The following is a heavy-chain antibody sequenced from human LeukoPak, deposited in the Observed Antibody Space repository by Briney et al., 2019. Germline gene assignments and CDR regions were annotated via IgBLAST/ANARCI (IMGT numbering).Heavy chain of an antibody. CDR1: GGSISSGGYN. Sequence: SETLSLTCTVSGGSISSGGYNWSWIRQPPGKGLEWIGYIYHSGSTYYNPSLKSRVTISVDRSKNQFSLKLSSVTAADTAVYYCASAQPFGDYYLDYWGQGTLVTVSS. J-gene: IGHJ4*02. CDR2: IYHSGST. CDR3: ASAQPFGDYYLDY. D-gene: IGHD2-21*01. V-gene: IGHV4-30-2*01.